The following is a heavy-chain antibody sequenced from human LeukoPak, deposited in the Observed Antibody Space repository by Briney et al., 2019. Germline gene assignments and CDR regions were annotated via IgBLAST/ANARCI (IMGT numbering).Heavy chain of an antibody. D-gene: IGHD5-18*01. CDR2: INHSGST. Sequence: SQTLSLTCAVSGGSISSGGYSWSWIRQPPGKGLEWIGEINHSGSTNYNPSLKSRVTISVDTSKNQFSLKLSSVTAADTAVYYCARARGYSYGFGQMRFDPWGQGTLVTVSS. CDR3: ARARGYSYGFGQMRFDP. J-gene: IGHJ5*02. CDR1: GGSISSGGYS. V-gene: IGHV4-30-2*01.